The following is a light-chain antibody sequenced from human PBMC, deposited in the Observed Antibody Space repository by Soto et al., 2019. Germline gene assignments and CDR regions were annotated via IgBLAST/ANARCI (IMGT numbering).Light chain of an antibody. CDR1: QSISSY. Sequence: DIQITQSPSFVSSSGGDRVTITCRSSQSISSYLNWYQQKPGKAPKLLIYAASSLQSGVPSRFSGSGSGTDFTLTISSLQPEDFATYYCQQSYSTLRTFGQGTQVDIK. CDR3: QQSYSTLRT. V-gene: IGKV1-39*01. CDR2: AAS. J-gene: IGKJ1*01.